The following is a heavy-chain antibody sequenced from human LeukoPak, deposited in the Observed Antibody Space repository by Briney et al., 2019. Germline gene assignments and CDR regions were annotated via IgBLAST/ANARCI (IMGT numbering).Heavy chain of an antibody. CDR3: AKDRTIFGVVPSEFDP. D-gene: IGHD3-3*01. CDR2: ISGSGGST. Sequence: GGSLRLSCAASGFTFSGYAMSWVRQAPGKGLEWVSAISGSGGSTYYADSVKGRFTISRDNSKNTLYLQMNSLRAEDTAVYYCAKDRTIFGVVPSEFDPWGPGTLVTVSS. V-gene: IGHV3-23*01. CDR1: GFTFSGYA. J-gene: IGHJ5*02.